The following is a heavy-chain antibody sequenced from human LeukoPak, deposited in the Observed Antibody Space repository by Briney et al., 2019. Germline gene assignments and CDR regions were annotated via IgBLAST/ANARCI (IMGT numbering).Heavy chain of an antibody. V-gene: IGHV4-34*01. CDR2: INHSGST. D-gene: IGHD5-18*01. Sequence: SETLSLTCAVYGGSFSGYYWSWIRQPPGKGLEWIGEINHSGSTNYNPSLKSRVTISVDTSKNQFSLKLSSVTAADTAVYYCARRRGYSYGLVFDYWGQGTLVTVSS. J-gene: IGHJ4*02. CDR3: ARRRGYSYGLVFDY. CDR1: GGSFSGYY.